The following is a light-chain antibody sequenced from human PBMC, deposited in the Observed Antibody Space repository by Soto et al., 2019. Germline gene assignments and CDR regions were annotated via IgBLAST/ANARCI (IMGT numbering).Light chain of an antibody. J-gene: IGLJ1*01. V-gene: IGLV2-14*01. CDR1: SSDIGGYNY. Sequence: QSVLTQPPSVSGSPGQSITVSCTGTSSDIGGYNYVSWYQQHPGKAPKLMVYEVTNRPSGVSDRFSGSKSGNTASLTISGLQADDEGYYYCSSYTSRSTLYVFGTGTKLTVL. CDR2: EVT. CDR3: SSYTSRSTLYV.